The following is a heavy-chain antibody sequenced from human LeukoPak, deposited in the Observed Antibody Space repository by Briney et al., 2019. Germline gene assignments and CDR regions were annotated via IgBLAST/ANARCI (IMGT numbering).Heavy chain of an antibody. J-gene: IGHJ4*02. V-gene: IGHV3-15*01. CDR1: GFTFSDAW. D-gene: IGHD5-18*01. CDR3: ATEVLGYSFGNY. CDR2: IKSKTDGETT. Sequence: GGSLRLSCAASGFTFSDAWMAWVRQAPGKGLEWVGHIKSKTDGETTDYAAPVKGRFTISRDDSQATLYLQMNSLKTGDTAVYYCATEVLGYSFGNYWGQGTLVTVSS.